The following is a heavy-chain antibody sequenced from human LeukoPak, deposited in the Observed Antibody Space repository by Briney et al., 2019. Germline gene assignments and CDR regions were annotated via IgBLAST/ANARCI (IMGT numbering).Heavy chain of an antibody. D-gene: IGHD3-16*01. Sequence: ETLSLXXAVYGGSFSGYYWSWIRQPPGKGLEWIGSIYDSGSTYYNPSLKSRVTISVDTSKNQFSLKLNSVTAADTAVYYCARHYGPWGQGTLVTVSS. CDR1: GGSFSGYY. CDR2: IYDSGST. CDR3: ARHYGP. J-gene: IGHJ5*02. V-gene: IGHV4-34*01.